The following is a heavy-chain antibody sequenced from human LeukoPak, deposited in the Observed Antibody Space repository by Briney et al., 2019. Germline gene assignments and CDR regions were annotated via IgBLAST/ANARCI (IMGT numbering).Heavy chain of an antibody. CDR1: GFTFSSYG. J-gene: IGHJ4*02. V-gene: IGHV3-30*18. CDR2: ISYDGSNK. Sequence: PGGSLRLSCAASGFTFSSYGMHWVRQAPGKGLEWVAVISYDGSNKYYADSVKGRFTISRDNSKNTLYLQMNSLRAEDTAVYYSAKGLGSRSGSYKDYWGQGTLVTVSS. D-gene: IGHD1-26*01. CDR3: AKGLGSRSGSYKDY.